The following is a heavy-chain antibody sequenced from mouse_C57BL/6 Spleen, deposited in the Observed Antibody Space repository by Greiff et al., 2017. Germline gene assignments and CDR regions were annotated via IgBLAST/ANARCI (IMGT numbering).Heavy chain of an antibody. V-gene: IGHV1-9*01. CDR2: ILPGSGST. CDR3: ARSGGSTMAPEYYFDY. D-gene: IGHD2-1*01. J-gene: IGHJ2*01. CDR1: GYTFTGYW. Sequence: VQLQQSGAELMKPGASVKLSCKATGYTFTGYWIEWVKQRPGHGLEWIGEILPGSGSTNYNEKFKGKATFTADTSSNTAYMQLSSLTTEDSAIYYCARSGGSTMAPEYYFDYWGQGTTLTVSS.